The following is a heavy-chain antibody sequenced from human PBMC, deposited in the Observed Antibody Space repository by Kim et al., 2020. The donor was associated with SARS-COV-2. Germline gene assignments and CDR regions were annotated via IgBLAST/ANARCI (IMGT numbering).Heavy chain of an antibody. CDR3: ARQWDPGYFDL. Sequence: GESLKISCKGSGYSFTTYWIGWVRQMPGKGLEWMGIIYPGDSDTRYSPSFQGQVTISADTSISTAFLQWSSLKASDTAMYYCARQWDPGYFDLWGRGTLVTVSS. J-gene: IGHJ2*01. CDR2: IYPGDSDT. D-gene: IGHD1-26*01. V-gene: IGHV5-51*01. CDR1: GYSFTTYW.